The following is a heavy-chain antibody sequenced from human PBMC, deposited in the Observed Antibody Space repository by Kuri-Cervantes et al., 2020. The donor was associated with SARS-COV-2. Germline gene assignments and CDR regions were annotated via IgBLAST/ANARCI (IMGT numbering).Heavy chain of an antibody. CDR3: ARHRPIVGATKYYYYYMDV. CDR1: GGTFSSYA. J-gene: IGHJ6*03. D-gene: IGHD1-26*01. Sequence: SVKVSCKASGGTFSSYAISWVRQAPGQGLEWMGRIIPILGIANYAQKFQGRVTITADKSTSTAYMELSSLRSADTAVYYCARHRPIVGATKYYYYYMDVWGKGTAVTVSS. V-gene: IGHV1-69*04. CDR2: IIPILGIA.